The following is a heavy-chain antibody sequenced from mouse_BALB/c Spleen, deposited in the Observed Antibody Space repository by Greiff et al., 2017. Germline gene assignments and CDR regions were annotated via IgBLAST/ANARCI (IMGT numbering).Heavy chain of an antibody. J-gene: IGHJ4*01. Sequence: VKLQESGAELVRPGPSVTVSCKASGYAFTHYLIEWVKQRPGQGLEWIGVINPGSGGTNYNEKFKGKATLTADKSSSTAYMQLSSLTSDDAAVDFCARRASRAYAMDYWGQGTSVTVSA. CDR3: ARRASRAYAMDY. D-gene: IGHD3-3*01. CDR2: INPGSGGT. CDR1: GYAFTHYL. V-gene: IGHV1-54*01.